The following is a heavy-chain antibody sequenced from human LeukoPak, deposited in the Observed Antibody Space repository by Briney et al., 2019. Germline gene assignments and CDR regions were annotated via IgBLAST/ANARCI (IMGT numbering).Heavy chain of an antibody. J-gene: IGHJ3*02. CDR1: GFTFSSYW. D-gene: IGHD6-19*01. Sequence: PGGSLRLSCAASGFTFSSYWMHWVRQAPGKGLVWVSRMNSDGSSTSYADSVKGRFTISRDNAKNTLYLQMNSLRAEDTAVYYCARVAVGGTRAFDIWGQGTMVTVSS. CDR2: MNSDGSST. CDR3: ARVAVGGTRAFDI. V-gene: IGHV3-74*01.